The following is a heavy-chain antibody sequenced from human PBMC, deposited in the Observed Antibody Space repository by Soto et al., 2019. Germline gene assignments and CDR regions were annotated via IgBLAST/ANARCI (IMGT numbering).Heavy chain of an antibody. V-gene: IGHV4-59*12. CDR2: IHHSGST. J-gene: IGHJ4*02. CDR3: ARGVDSWSGYLF. CDR1: GGSMSSYY. Sequence: SETLSLTCTVSGGSMSSYYWSWIRQPPGKGLEWIGEIHHSGSTKYNPSLKSRVSLSVDTSTKQFSLKLTSVTAADRGVYYCARGVDSWSGYLFWGQGTPVTAPQ. D-gene: IGHD3-3*01.